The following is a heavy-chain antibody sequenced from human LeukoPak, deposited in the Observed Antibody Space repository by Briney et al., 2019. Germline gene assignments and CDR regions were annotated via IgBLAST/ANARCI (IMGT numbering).Heavy chain of an antibody. CDR3: ARARLGIYDY. Sequence: SETLSLTCTVSGGSISSYYWSWIRQPPGKGLEWIGYIYYSGSTNYNPSLKSRVTISVDTPKNQFSLKLSSVTAADTAVYYCARARLGIYDYWGQGTLVTVSS. CDR1: GGSISSYY. CDR2: IYYSGST. J-gene: IGHJ4*02. V-gene: IGHV4-59*01. D-gene: IGHD5-12*01.